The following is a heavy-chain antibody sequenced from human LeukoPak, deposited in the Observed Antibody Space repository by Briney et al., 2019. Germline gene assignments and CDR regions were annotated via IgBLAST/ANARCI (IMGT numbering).Heavy chain of an antibody. CDR1: GYTFTTYG. V-gene: IGHV1-18*01. CDR3: ARGPHYYGSGSYYPFDY. Sequence: ASVTVSFTGSGYTFTTYGISWVRQAPGQGLEWMGWTSVYNGNTNYAQKFQGRVTMTTDTSTNTTYMELRSLISDDTAVYYCARGPHYYGSGSYYPFDYWGQGTLVTVSS. CDR2: TSVYNGNT. D-gene: IGHD3-10*01. J-gene: IGHJ4*02.